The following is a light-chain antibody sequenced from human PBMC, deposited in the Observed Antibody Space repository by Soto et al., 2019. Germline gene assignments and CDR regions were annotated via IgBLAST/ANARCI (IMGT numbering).Light chain of an antibody. CDR2: EVS. J-gene: IGLJ2*01. V-gene: IGLV2-8*01. Sequence: QSALTQPPSASGSPGQSVTISCTGSSSDLGGYSYVSWYQQHPGKAPKLMIYEVSKRPSGVPDRFSGSKSGSTASPTVSGLQAEDEADYYCSSYAGSNNVVFGGGTQLTVL. CDR3: SSYAGSNNVV. CDR1: SSDLGGYSY.